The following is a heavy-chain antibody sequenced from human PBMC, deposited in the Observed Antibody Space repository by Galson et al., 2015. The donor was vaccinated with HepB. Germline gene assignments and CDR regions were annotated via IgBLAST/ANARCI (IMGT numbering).Heavy chain of an antibody. V-gene: IGHV3-48*01. CDR2: ISSSSSTI. D-gene: IGHD3-16*01. J-gene: IGHJ3*02. Sequence: LRLSCAASGFTFSSYSMNWVRQAPGKGLEWVSYISSSSSTIYYADSVKGRFTISRDNAKNSLYLQMNSLRAEDTAVYYCARVVITFGMPVAFDIWGQGTMVTVSS. CDR1: GFTFSSYS. CDR3: ARVVITFGMPVAFDI.